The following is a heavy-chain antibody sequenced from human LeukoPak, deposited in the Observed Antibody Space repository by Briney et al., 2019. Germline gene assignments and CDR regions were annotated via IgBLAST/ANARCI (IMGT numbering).Heavy chain of an antibody. J-gene: IGHJ4*02. V-gene: IGHV3-23*01. CDR1: GFIFRNYA. CDR3: AEGSETFAY. CDR2: ISDNGGGR. D-gene: IGHD3-10*01. Sequence: GGSLRLSCGASGFIFRNYAMSWVRQAPGEGLEWVSGISDNGGGRYYADSMKGRFTISRDNAKNSLYLQMNRLRAEDTAVYYCAEGSETFAYWGQGTLVTVSS.